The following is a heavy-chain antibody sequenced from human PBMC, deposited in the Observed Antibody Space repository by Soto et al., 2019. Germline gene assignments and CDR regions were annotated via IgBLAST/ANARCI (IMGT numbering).Heavy chain of an antibody. CDR1: GYPFLNYG. V-gene: IGHV1-18*01. J-gene: IGHJ4*02. Sequence: ASVQVSCKASGYPFLNYGITWVRQAPGQGLEWMGWISTYNGNTNYAQKLQGRVTMTTDTSTNTAYMELRSLRSDDTAVYYCAKDRLNPGYFDYCGQGTLVTVSS. D-gene: IGHD6-6*01. CDR2: ISTYNGNT. CDR3: AKDRLNPGYFDY.